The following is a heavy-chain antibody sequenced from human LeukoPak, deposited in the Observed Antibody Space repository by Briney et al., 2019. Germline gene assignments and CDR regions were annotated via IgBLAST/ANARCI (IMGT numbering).Heavy chain of an antibody. V-gene: IGHV3-23*01. CDR1: GFTFSSYA. CDR3: AKGRGGLGAFDY. CDR2: ISGSGGST. Sequence: PGGSLRLSCAASGFTFSSYAMSWVRQAPGKGLEWVSAISGSGGSTYYADSVKGRFTISRDNSKNMLYLQMNSLRAEDTAVYYCAKGRGGLGAFDYWGQGTLVTVSS. J-gene: IGHJ4*02. D-gene: IGHD3-16*01.